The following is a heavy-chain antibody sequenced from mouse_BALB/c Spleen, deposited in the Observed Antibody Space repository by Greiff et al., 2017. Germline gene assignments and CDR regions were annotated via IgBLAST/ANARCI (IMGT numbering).Heavy chain of an antibody. CDR1: GFTFSDYG. J-gene: IGHJ1*01. D-gene: IGHD3-1*01. V-gene: IGHV5-15*02. CDR2: ISNLAYSI. Sequence: EVQLMESGGGLVQPGGSRKLSCAASGFTFSDYGMAWVRQAPGKGPEWVAFISNLAYSIYYADTVTGRFTISRENAKNTLYLEMSSLRSEDTAMYYCARGFGTDWYFDVWGAGTTVTVSS. CDR3: ARGFGTDWYFDV.